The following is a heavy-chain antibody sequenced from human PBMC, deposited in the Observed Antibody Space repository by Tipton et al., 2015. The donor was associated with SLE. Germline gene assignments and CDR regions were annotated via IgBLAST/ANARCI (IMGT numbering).Heavy chain of an antibody. Sequence: LRLSCAVYGASFSGYYWSWIRQPPGKGLEWIGEINHSGGTNYNPSLKSRVTVSVDTSKNQFSLNLSSVAAADTAVYYCARLVTKRAWFDPWGQGTLVTVSS. CDR2: INHSGGT. CDR3: ARLVTKRAWFDP. CDR1: GASFSGYY. V-gene: IGHV4-34*01. D-gene: IGHD6-13*01. J-gene: IGHJ5*02.